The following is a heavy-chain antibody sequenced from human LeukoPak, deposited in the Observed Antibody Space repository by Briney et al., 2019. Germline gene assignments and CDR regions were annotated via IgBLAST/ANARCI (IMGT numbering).Heavy chain of an antibody. D-gene: IGHD2-15*01. CDR3: AREHCSGGSCYWGH. Sequence: ASVKVSCKASGYTFTGYYMHWVRQAPGQGLEWMGWINPNSGGTNYAQKFQGRVTMTRDTSISTAYMELSRLRSDDTAVYYCAREHCSGGSCYWGHWGQGTLVTVSS. J-gene: IGHJ4*02. CDR2: INPNSGGT. V-gene: IGHV1-2*02. CDR1: GYTFTGYY.